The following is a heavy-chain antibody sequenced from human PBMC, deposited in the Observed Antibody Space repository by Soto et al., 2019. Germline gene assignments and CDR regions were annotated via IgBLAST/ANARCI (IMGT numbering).Heavy chain of an antibody. CDR3: AKDSRSLTRITIFGVDYMDV. J-gene: IGHJ6*03. V-gene: IGHV3-23*01. Sequence: EVQLLESGGGLVQPGGSLRLSCAASGLTFNSYAMSWVRQAPGKGLEWVAAISDSGGSTYYADSVKGRFTISRDNSKNTLYLQMISLRLEDMAVYYCAKDSRSLTRITIFGVDYMDVWGKGTTVTVSS. CDR1: GLTFNSYA. D-gene: IGHD3-3*01. CDR2: ISDSGGST.